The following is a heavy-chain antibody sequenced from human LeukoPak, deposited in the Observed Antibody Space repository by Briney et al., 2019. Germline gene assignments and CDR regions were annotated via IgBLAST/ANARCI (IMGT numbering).Heavy chain of an antibody. CDR2: TYYRSKWYN. Sequence: SQTLSLTCAISGDSVSSNSAAWNWIRQSPSRGLEWLGRTYYRSKWYNDYAVSVKSRITINPDTSKNQFSLQLNSVTPEDTAVYYCARHGDGRDGYNYPFDYWGQGTLVTVSS. D-gene: IGHD5-24*01. V-gene: IGHV6-1*01. CDR3: ARHGDGRDGYNYPFDY. CDR1: GDSVSSNSAA. J-gene: IGHJ4*02.